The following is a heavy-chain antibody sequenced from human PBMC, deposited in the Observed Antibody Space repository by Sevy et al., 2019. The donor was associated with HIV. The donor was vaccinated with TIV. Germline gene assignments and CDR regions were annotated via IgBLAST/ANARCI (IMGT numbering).Heavy chain of an antibody. J-gene: IGHJ4*02. Sequence: GGSLRLSCAASGFTFSSYAMSWVRQAPGKGLEWVSAISGSGGSTYYADSVKGRFTISRDNSKNTLYLQMNSLRAEDRAVYYCTKLEYSSTPYYFDYWGQGTLVTVSS. CDR2: ISGSGGST. D-gene: IGHD6-6*01. CDR3: TKLEYSSTPYYFDY. CDR1: GFTFSSYA. V-gene: IGHV3-23*01.